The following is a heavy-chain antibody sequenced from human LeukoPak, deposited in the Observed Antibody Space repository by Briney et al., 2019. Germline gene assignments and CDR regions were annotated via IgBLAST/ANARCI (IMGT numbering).Heavy chain of an antibody. CDR1: GYTFTNYG. V-gene: IGHV1-18*01. CDR3: ARGRYDILTGYFPLDY. D-gene: IGHD3-9*01. J-gene: IGHJ4*02. CDR2: ISADNGNT. Sequence: ASVKVSCKASGYTFTNYGISWVRQAPGQGLEWMGWISADNGNTYYTQNFQGRVSMTTDTSTSTAYMEMRSLRSDDTAVYYCARGRYDILTGYFPLDYWGQGTLVTVSS.